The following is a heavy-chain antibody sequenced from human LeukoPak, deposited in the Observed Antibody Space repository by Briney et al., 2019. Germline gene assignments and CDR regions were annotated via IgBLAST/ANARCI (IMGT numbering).Heavy chain of an antibody. CDR3: AGDFGNSGWYTFDY. V-gene: IGHV6-1*01. J-gene: IGHJ4*02. Sequence: SQTLSLTCAISGDSVSSNNGAWNWIRQSPSRGLEWLGRTYYRSKWYNDYAESMKGRITINPDTSKNQFSLQLYSVTPDDTAVYYCAGDFGNSGWYTFDYWGQGSLVTVSS. CDR1: GDSVSSNNGA. D-gene: IGHD6-19*01. CDR2: TYYRSKWYN.